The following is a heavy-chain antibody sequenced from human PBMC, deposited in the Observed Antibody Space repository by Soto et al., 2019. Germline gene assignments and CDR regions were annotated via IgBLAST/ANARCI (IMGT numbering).Heavy chain of an antibody. CDR3: ARDLDYDFWSGYYVFYGMDV. CDR1: GFTVSINY. V-gene: IGHV3-53*01. Sequence: PGGSLRLSCAASGFTVSINYMSWVRHAPGKGLEWVSVIYSGGSTYYADSVKGRFTISRDNSKNTLYLQMNSLRAEDTAVYYCARDLDYDFWSGYYVFYGMDVWGQGTTVTVSS. J-gene: IGHJ6*02. D-gene: IGHD3-3*01. CDR2: IYSGGST.